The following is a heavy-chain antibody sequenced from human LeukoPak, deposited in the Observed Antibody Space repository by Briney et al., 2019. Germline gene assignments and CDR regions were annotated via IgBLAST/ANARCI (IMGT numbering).Heavy chain of an antibody. CDR3: ARRAVY. D-gene: IGHD6-25*01. J-gene: IGHJ4*02. Sequence: GGSLRLSCAASGFTFSSYGMSWVRQAPGKGLEWVSVIYSGGSTYYADSVKGRFTISRDNSKNTLYLQMNSLRAEDTAVYYCARRAVYWGQGTLVTVSS. V-gene: IGHV3-53*01. CDR2: IYSGGST. CDR1: GFTFSSYG.